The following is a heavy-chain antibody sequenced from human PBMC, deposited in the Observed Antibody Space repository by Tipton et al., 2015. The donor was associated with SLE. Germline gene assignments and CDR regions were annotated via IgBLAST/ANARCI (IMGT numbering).Heavy chain of an antibody. CDR3: ASHTGDYEDPLFDY. D-gene: IGHD4-17*01. Sequence: QSGAEVKKPGSSVNVSCMASGGTFRNSHVSWVRQAPGQGLEWMGGIIPIFGTANYAQKFQGRVTITADESTSTAYMELSSLRSEDTAVYYGASHTGDYEDPLFDYWGQGTLVTVSS. CDR1: GGTFRNSH. CDR2: IIPIFGTA. V-gene: IGHV1-69*01. J-gene: IGHJ4*02.